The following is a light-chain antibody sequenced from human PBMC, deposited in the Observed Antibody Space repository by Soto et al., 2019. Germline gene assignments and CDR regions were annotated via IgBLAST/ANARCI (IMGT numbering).Light chain of an antibody. CDR1: QFISNS. V-gene: IGKV3-15*01. Sequence: EIVMTQSPATLSVSPGERVTLSCRASQFISNSLAWYQQRPGQPPRLLIYGASTRATGIPARFSGSGSGTEFTLTISSLQSEDFAVYYCHQYDNWPKTFGQGTRLEIK. J-gene: IGKJ5*01. CDR2: GAS. CDR3: HQYDNWPKT.